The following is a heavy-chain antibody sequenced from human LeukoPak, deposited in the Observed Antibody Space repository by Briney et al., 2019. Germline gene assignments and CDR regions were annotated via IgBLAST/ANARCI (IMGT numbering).Heavy chain of an antibody. CDR2: IYPGDSDT. CDR1: GYNFTNYW. Sequence: GESLKISCKGSGYNFTNYWIGWVRQVPGKGLEWLGIIYPGDSDTRYSPSFQGQVTISADKSISTAFLQWRSLRASDTAMYYCARQRWNDDYYYYGMDVWGQGTTVTVSS. CDR3: ARQRWNDDYYYYGMDV. J-gene: IGHJ6*02. D-gene: IGHD1-1*01. V-gene: IGHV5-51*01.